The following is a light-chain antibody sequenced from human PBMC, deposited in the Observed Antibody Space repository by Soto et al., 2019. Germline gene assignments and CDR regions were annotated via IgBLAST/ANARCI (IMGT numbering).Light chain of an antibody. CDR1: QSVRSSY. V-gene: IGKV3-20*01. CDR3: QQYGTSPPT. Sequence: EIVLTQSPGTLSLSPGERATLSCRASQSVRSSYLAWYQQKPGQAPRLLIYGASSRATGIPDRISGSGSGTDFTLTISRLEPEDFAVYYCQQYGTSPPTFGQGTKVEI. CDR2: GAS. J-gene: IGKJ1*01.